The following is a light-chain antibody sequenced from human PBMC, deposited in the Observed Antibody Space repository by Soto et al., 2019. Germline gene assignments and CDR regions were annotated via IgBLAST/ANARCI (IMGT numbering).Light chain of an antibody. CDR3: SSYASITTVD. J-gene: IGLJ2*01. V-gene: IGLV2-14*01. CDR2: EVS. Sequence: QSVLTQPASVSGSPGQSITISCTGTSSDVGGYHYVSWYQQHPGKAPKLMIYEVSNRPSGVSSRFSGSKSGNTASLTISGLQAEDEADYYCSSYASITTVDFGGGTQLTVL. CDR1: SSDVGGYHY.